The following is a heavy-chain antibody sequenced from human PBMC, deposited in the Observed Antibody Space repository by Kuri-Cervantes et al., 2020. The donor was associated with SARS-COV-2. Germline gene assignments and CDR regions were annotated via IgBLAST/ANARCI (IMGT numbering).Heavy chain of an antibody. Sequence: GESLKISCAASGFTFSSYGMHWVRQAPGKGLEWVSSISSSSSYIYYADSVKGRFTISRDNAKNSLYLQMNSLRAEDTAVYYCAREGIVVDADAFDIWGQGTMVTVSS. J-gene: IGHJ3*02. CDR1: GFTFSSYG. CDR2: ISSSSSYI. CDR3: AREGIVVDADAFDI. V-gene: IGHV3-21*01. D-gene: IGHD2-2*01.